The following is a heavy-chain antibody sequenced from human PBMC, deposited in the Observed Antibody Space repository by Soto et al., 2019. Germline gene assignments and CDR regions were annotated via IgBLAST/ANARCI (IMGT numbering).Heavy chain of an antibody. D-gene: IGHD1-7*01. CDR1: GGSISSGAYY. CDR3: ARTDGELRRFDP. J-gene: IGHJ5*02. CDR2: IFHSGST. V-gene: IGHV4-31*03. Sequence: SETLSLTCTVSGGSISSGAYYWTWIRQSPGKGLEWIGYIFHSGSTYSSPSLKSRLSLSVDTSQNPFSLTLRYVTAADTAMYYCARTDGELRRFDPWGQGTLVTVSS.